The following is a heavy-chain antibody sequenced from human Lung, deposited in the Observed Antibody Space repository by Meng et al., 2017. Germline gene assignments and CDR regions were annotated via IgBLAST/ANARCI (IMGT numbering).Heavy chain of an antibody. CDR1: CGSFSDYY. CDR3: ARGPTTMAHDFDY. D-gene: IGHD4-11*01. V-gene: IGHV4-34*01. CDR2: INHSGST. J-gene: IGHJ4*02. Sequence: QVQLQQWGPGLLKPSETLALTCVVSCGSFSDYYWSWIRQPPGKGLEWIGEINHSGSTNYNPSLESRATISVDTSQNNLSLKLSSVTAADSAVYYCARGPTTMAHDFDYWGQGTLVTVSS.